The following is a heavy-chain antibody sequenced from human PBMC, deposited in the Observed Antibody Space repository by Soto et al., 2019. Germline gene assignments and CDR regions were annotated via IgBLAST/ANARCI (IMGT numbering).Heavy chain of an antibody. CDR3: ARGSFEYSQIGGYYYGMDV. J-gene: IGHJ6*02. CDR1: GYTFTGYQ. Sequence: ASVKVSCKASGYTFTGYQMHWVRQAPGQGLGWMGIINPSGGSTSYAQKFQGRVTVTRDWSTGTAYMELSSLRSEDTAVYYCARGSFEYSQIGGYYYGMDVWGQGTTVTVSS. V-gene: IGHV1-46*01. CDR2: INPSGGST. D-gene: IGHD6-6*01.